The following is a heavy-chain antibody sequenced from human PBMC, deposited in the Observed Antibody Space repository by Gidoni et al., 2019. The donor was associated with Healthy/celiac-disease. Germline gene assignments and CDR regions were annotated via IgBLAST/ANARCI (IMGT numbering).Heavy chain of an antibody. CDR3: ARCTVTTGDHYYYYGMDV. Sequence: QVQLQESGPGLVKPSQTLSLTCTVSGGSISRGSYYWSWIRQPAGKGLEGIGRIYTSGSTNYNPSLKSRVTISVDTSKNQFSLKLSSVTAADTAVYYCARCTVTTGDHYYYYGMDVWGQGTTVTVSS. V-gene: IGHV4-61*02. CDR2: IYTSGST. D-gene: IGHD4-17*01. CDR1: GGSISRGSYY. J-gene: IGHJ6*02.